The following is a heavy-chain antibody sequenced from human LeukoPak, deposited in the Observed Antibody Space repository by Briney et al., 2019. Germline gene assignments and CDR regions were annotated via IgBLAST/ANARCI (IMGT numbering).Heavy chain of an antibody. CDR1: GGSISNSNYF. Sequence: PSETLSLTCTVSGGSISNSNYFWGWIRQPPGKGLEWIGSLYSSGTPYYNPSLKSRVTISVDTSNNQFSLKLNSVTAADTAVYYCATGPIFGVLYFDYWGQGTLVTVSS. V-gene: IGHV4-39*01. CDR2: LYSSGTP. CDR3: ATGPIFGVLYFDY. J-gene: IGHJ4*02. D-gene: IGHD3-3*01.